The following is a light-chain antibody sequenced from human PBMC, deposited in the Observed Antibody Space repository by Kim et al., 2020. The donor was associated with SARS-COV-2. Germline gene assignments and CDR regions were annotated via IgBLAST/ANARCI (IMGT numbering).Light chain of an antibody. CDR1: SSGMCAYDY. J-gene: IGLJ3*02. V-gene: IGLV2-14*03. CDR2: NVT. CDR3: CSYTVSDTLV. Sequence: RTITSSCSGTSSGMCAYDYVFWYQQHPSTDPKLVIFNVTNRPARISSRFSDSKSVTTTSLTISGLQAEDEANYYCCSYTVSDTLVFGGGTQLTVL.